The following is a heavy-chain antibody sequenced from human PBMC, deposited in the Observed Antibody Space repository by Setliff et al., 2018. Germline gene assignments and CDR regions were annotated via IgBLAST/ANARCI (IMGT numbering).Heavy chain of an antibody. CDR2: ISAYTGKA. D-gene: IGHD3-3*01. Sequence: ASVKVSCKTSNYPFVSYGLSWVRQAPGQGLEWLGWISAYTGKADYAHNFQDRLTMTTDTSTNTAYMELRSLTSDDTAVYFCARAPRLEWILPTFDYWGQGTPVTVSS. CDR3: ARAPRLEWILPTFDY. CDR1: NYPFVSYG. V-gene: IGHV1-18*01. J-gene: IGHJ4*02.